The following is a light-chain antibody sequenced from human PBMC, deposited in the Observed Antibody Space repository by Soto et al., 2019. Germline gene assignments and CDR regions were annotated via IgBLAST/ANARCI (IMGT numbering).Light chain of an antibody. CDR3: TSWTTSTTMI. V-gene: IGLV2-14*03. CDR1: RSDIGAYNF. CDR2: DVN. Sequence: QSALTQPASVSGSPGQSITISCTGTRSDIGAYNFVSWYQQHSGEVPKLMLYDVNVRPSGVSNRFSGSKSGNTASLTISGLQAEDEADYYCTSWTTSTTMIFGGGTQLTVL. J-gene: IGLJ2*01.